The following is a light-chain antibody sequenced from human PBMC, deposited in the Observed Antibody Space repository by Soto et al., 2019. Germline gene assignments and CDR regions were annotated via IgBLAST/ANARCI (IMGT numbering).Light chain of an antibody. CDR2: GAS. V-gene: IGKV3-20*01. Sequence: EIVLTQSPGTLSLSPGERATLSCRASQSVSSSYLAWYQQKPGQAPRLLIYGASSRATGIPDRFSGSGSGTDFTLTISRLEPEDFAVYYCQQYKTFGQGTKEDIK. CDR3: QQYKT. CDR1: QSVSSSY. J-gene: IGKJ1*01.